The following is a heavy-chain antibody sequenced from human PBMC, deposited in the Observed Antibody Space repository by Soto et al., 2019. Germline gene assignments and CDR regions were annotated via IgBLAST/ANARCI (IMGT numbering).Heavy chain of an antibody. D-gene: IGHD2-15*01. Sequence: EVQLVESGGGVVRPGGSLRLSCAASGFTFDDYGMSWVRQAPGKGLEWVSGISWNGGSTGYADSVKGRFTISRDNAKNSLYLQMNSLRAEDTALYHCARAPVVGNYYYYYMDVWGKGTTVTVSS. CDR3: ARAPVVGNYYYYYMDV. V-gene: IGHV3-20*01. CDR2: ISWNGGST. J-gene: IGHJ6*03. CDR1: GFTFDDYG.